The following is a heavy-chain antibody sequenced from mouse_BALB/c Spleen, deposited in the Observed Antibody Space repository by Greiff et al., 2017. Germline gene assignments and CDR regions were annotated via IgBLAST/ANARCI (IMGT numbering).Heavy chain of an antibody. V-gene: IGHV5-12-1*01. J-gene: IGHJ2*01. Sequence: DVQLVESGGGLVKPGGSLKLSCAASGFAFSSYDMSWVRQTPEKRLEWVAYISSGGGSTYYPDTVKGRFTISRDNAKNTLYLQMSSLKSEDSAVYYCARRDYYGTYYFDYWGQGTTLTVSS. D-gene: IGHD1-1*01. CDR1: GFAFSSYD. CDR2: ISSGGGST. CDR3: ARRDYYGTYYFDY.